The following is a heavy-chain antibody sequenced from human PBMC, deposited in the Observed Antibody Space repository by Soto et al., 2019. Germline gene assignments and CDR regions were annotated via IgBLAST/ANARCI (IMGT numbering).Heavy chain of an antibody. D-gene: IGHD2-2*01. Sequence: GGSLRLSCAASGFTFSSYGMHWVRQAPGKGLEWVAVIWYDGSNKYYADSVKGRFTISRDNSKNTLYLQMNSLRAEDTAVYYCARPYCSSTSCNWFDPWGQGTLVTVSS. V-gene: IGHV3-33*08. CDR3: ARPYCSSTSCNWFDP. J-gene: IGHJ5*02. CDR2: IWYDGSNK. CDR1: GFTFSSYG.